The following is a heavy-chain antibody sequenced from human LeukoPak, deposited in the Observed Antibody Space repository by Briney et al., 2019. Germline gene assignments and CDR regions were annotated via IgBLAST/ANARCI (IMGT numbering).Heavy chain of an antibody. V-gene: IGHV1-24*01. CDR3: ATAIAVGATSAFDI. Sequence: ASVKVSCKVSGYTLTELSKHWVRQAPGKGLEWMGGFDPEDGETIYAQKFQGRVTMTEDTSTDTAYMELSSLRSEDTAVYYCATAIAVGATSAFDIWGQGTMVTVSS. J-gene: IGHJ3*02. CDR2: FDPEDGET. CDR1: GYTLTELS. D-gene: IGHD1-26*01.